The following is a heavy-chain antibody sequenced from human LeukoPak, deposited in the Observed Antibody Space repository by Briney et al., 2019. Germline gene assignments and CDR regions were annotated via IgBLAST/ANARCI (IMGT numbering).Heavy chain of an antibody. Sequence: KPSETLSLTCTVSGGSISTYYWSWIRQSPGKGLEWIGNIYYIGSTNYNPSLQSRVTMSVDTSKNQFSLKLSSVTAADTAVYYCARGRAFLMVRGPRNGMDVWGQGTTVTVSS. D-gene: IGHD3-10*01. CDR3: ARGRAFLMVRGPRNGMDV. CDR1: GGSISTYY. V-gene: IGHV4-59*12. J-gene: IGHJ6*02. CDR2: IYYIGST.